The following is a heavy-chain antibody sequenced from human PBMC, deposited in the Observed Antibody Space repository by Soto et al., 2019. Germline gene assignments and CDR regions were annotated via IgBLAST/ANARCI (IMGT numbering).Heavy chain of an antibody. V-gene: IGHV3-23*01. CDR1: GFTFSSYA. CDR2: ISGSGGTT. Sequence: GGSLRLSCVASGFTFSSYAMSWVRQAPGKGLEWVSDISGSGGTTYYADSVKGRFTISRDNSKNTLNLQMNSLRAEDTAVYHFAKLRGGSSYDAFDICGQGTLVTVSS. J-gene: IGHJ3*02. CDR3: AKLRGGSSYDAFDI. D-gene: IGHD1-26*01.